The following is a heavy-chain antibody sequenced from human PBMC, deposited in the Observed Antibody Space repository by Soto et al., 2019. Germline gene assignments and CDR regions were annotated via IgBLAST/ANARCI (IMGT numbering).Heavy chain of an antibody. CDR2: ISGSGGST. CDR1: GFTFSSYA. Sequence: GGSQRLSCAASGFTFSSYAMSWVRQAPGKGLEWVSAISGSGGSTYYADSVKGRFTISRDNSKNTLYLQMNSLRAEDTAVYYCAKVPTFIVVVPAANYYGMDVWGQGTTVTVSS. CDR3: AKVPTFIVVVPAANYYGMDV. V-gene: IGHV3-23*01. J-gene: IGHJ6*02. D-gene: IGHD2-2*01.